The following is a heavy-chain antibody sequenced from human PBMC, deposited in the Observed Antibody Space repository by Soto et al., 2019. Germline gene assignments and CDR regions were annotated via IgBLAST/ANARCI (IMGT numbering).Heavy chain of an antibody. D-gene: IGHD2-15*01. CDR2: IYHSGST. J-gene: IGHJ6*02. Sequence: SETLSLTCAVSGGSISSSNWWSWVRQPPGKGLEWIEEIYHSGSTNYNPSLKSRVTISVDKSKNQFSLKLSSVTAADTAVYYCARDLNSAGDYYYGMDVWGQGTTVTVSS. CDR3: ARDLNSAGDYYYGMDV. V-gene: IGHV4-4*02. CDR1: GGSISSSNW.